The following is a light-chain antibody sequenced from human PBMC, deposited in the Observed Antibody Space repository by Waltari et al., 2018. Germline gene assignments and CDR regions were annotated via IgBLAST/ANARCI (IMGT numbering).Light chain of an antibody. CDR1: GNDIGRYAY. CDR2: DVT. J-gene: IGLJ2*01. V-gene: IGLV2-14*01. Sequence: HSALTQPASVSGSPGQSITISCTGTGNDIGRYAYVFWYQQQPGEAPKLVIHDVTQRPSGISSRFSGSKSANTASLTISGLQAEDEADYYCSSHRSDFTVVFGGGTRVTVL. CDR3: SSHRSDFTVV.